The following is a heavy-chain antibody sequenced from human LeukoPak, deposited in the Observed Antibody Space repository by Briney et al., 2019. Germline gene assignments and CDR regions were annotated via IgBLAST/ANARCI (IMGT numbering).Heavy chain of an antibody. CDR2: ISYDGRDK. D-gene: IGHD2-21*01. J-gene: IGHJ4*02. Sequence: GGSLRLSCAGSGFNFASYAMYWVRQAPGRGLEWVASISYDGRDKYYVNSVKGRFFISKDSSMTTLFLDMNSLRPEDTALYYCVRDLYSRSPYFDVWGQGTLVTVSS. V-gene: IGHV3-30*03. CDR1: GFNFASYA. CDR3: VRDLYSRSPYFDV.